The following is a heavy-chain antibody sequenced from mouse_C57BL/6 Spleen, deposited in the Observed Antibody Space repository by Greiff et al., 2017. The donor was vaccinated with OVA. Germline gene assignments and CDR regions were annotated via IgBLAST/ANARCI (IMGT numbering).Heavy chain of an antibody. CDR3: AKVLTGTSAFAY. Sequence: QVQLKESGPGLVAPSQSLSITCTVSGFSLTSYGVDWVRQPPGKGLEWLGVICGGGSTTYNSAIMSRLSISTDNSKSQVFLHMSSMQTDDTAIYYCAKVLTGTSAFAYWGHGTLVTVSA. CDR2: ICGGGST. V-gene: IGHV2-9*01. D-gene: IGHD4-1*01. J-gene: IGHJ3*01. CDR1: GFSLTSYG.